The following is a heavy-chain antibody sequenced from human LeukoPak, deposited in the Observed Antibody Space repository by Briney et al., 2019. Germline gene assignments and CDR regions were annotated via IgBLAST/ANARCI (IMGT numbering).Heavy chain of an antibody. J-gene: IGHJ4*02. CDR3: ARGGPDTTRDFRYFDY. Sequence: SVKVSCKASGGTFSSYAISWVRQAPRQGLEWMEGIIPIFGTANYAQNFQGRVTITADESTSTAYMELSSLRSEDTAVYYCARGGPDTTRDFRYFDYWGQGTLVTVSS. D-gene: IGHD1-14*01. V-gene: IGHV1-69*13. CDR2: IIPIFGTA. CDR1: GGTFSSYA.